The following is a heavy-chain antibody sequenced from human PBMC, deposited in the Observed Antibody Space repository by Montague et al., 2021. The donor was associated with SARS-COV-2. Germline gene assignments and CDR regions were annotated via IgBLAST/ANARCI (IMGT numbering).Heavy chain of an antibody. CDR2: IYYRGST. J-gene: IGHJ5*02. CDR3: AREDRWNWFDP. CDR1: GASINGSY. D-gene: IGHD5-24*01. Sequence: SETLSLTCSISGASINGSYWKWIRLPPRQGLEWFGYIYYRGSTNYNPSLETRVTISVDPSKNQFSSKLSSVTAADTAVYYCAREDRWNWFDPWGQGTLVIVSS. V-gene: IGHV4-59*01.